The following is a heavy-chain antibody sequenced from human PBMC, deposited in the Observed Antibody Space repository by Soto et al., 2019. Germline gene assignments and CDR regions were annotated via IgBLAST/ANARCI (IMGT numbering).Heavy chain of an antibody. D-gene: IGHD6-6*01. Sequence: SQTLSLTCAISGDSVSSNNAAWHWIRQSPSRGLEWLGRTYYRSKWYNDYAMSVKGRITINPDTSKDHFSLQLSSVTPEDTAVYYCARAHLIASRLMWYLDLWGRGTLVTV. V-gene: IGHV6-1*01. CDR2: TYYRSKWYN. J-gene: IGHJ2*01. CDR3: ARAHLIASRLMWYLDL. CDR1: GDSVSSNNAA.